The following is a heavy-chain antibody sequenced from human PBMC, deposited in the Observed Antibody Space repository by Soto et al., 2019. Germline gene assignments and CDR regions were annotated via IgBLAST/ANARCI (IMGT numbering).Heavy chain of an antibody. D-gene: IGHD3-3*01. Sequence: SETLSLTCAVSSGSISSSNWWSWVRQPPGKGLEWIGYIYHSGSTTYNPSLKSRVTISVDTSKNQFSLKLSSVTAADTAVYYCARHWTVTANWFDPWGQGTLVTVSS. CDR2: IYHSGST. J-gene: IGHJ5*02. CDR1: SGSISSSNW. CDR3: ARHWTVTANWFDP. V-gene: IGHV4-4*02.